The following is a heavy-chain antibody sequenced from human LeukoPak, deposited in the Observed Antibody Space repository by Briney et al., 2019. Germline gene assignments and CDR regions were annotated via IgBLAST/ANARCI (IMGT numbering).Heavy chain of an antibody. CDR3: ARDRGYSTFDY. D-gene: IGHD4-23*01. V-gene: IGHV3-7*01. CDR1: GFTFSSYW. CDR2: IKQDGSEK. J-gene: IGHJ4*02. Sequence: GGSLRLSCAASGFTFSSYWMSWVRQAPGKGLEWVANIKQDGSEKYYVDSVKGRFTISRDNAKNSLFLQMNSLRVEDTAVYSCARDRGYSTFDYWGQGTLVTVSS.